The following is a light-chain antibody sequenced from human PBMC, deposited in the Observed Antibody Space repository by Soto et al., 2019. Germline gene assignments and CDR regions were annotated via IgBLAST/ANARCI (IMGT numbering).Light chain of an antibody. CDR2: DAS. CDR1: QTISSW. J-gene: IGKJ1*01. Sequence: DIQMTQSPSTLSGSVGDRFTIAFRASQTISSWLAWYQQKPGKAPKFLIYDASSLESGVPSRFSGSGSGTEFTLTISSLHPDDFGTYYCQQYLTLPWTFGLGTKVDIK. V-gene: IGKV1-5*01. CDR3: QQYLTLPWT.